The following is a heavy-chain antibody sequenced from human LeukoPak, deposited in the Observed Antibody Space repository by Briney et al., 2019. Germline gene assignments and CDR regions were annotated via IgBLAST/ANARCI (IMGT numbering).Heavy chain of an antibody. Sequence: GGSLRLSCAPSGFTFSSYSMNWVRQAPGKGLEWVSSISSSSSYIYYADSVKGRFTISRDNAKNSLYLQMNSLRAEDTAVYYCARSPRDYADYWGQGTLVTVPS. CDR1: GFTFSSYS. V-gene: IGHV3-21*01. CDR3: ARSPRDYADY. J-gene: IGHJ4*02. CDR2: ISSSSSYI.